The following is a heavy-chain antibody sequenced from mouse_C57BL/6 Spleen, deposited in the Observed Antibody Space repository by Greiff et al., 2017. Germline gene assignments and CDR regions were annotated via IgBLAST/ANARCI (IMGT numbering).Heavy chain of an antibody. V-gene: IGHV1-64*01. CDR2: IHPNSGST. CDR1: GYTFTSYW. J-gene: IGHJ2*01. CDR3: ARSTYYYGSSHDY. Sequence: VQLQQSGAELVKPGASVKLSCKASGYTFTSYWMHWVKQRPGQGLEWIGMIHPNSGSTNYNEKFKSKATLTVDKSSSTAYMQLSSLTSEDSAVYFCARSTYYYGSSHDYWGQGTTLTVSS. D-gene: IGHD1-1*01.